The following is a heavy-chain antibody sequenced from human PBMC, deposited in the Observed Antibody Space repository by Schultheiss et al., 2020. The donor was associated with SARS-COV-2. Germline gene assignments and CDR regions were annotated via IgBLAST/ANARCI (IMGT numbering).Heavy chain of an antibody. J-gene: IGHJ4*02. CDR3: ARTGGYDFWSGPLVD. CDR1: GFTVSSNY. V-gene: IGHV3-53*01. Sequence: GESLKISCAASGFTVSSNYMSWVRQAPGKELEWVSVIYSGGSTYYAGSVKRRFTISRDNSKNTLYLQMNSLRAEDTAVYYCARTGGYDFWSGPLVDWGQGTRVTVSS. D-gene: IGHD3-3*01. CDR2: IYSGGST.